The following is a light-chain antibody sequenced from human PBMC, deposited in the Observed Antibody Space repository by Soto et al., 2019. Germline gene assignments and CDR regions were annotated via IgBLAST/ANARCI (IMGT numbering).Light chain of an antibody. CDR1: QSVSNNY. CDR2: GAS. Sequence: IVLPHSPGTLSLSPGERATLSCRSSQSVSNNYLAWYQQKPGQAPRLLIYGASNRATGIPDRFSGSGSGTDFTLTISRLEPEDFAVYFCQQYNNWPTWKFGQGTKVDIK. J-gene: IGKJ1*01. CDR3: QQYNNWPTWK. V-gene: IGKV3-20*01.